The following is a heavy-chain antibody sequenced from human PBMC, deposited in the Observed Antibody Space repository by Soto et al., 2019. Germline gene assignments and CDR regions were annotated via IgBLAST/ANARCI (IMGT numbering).Heavy chain of an antibody. CDR2: ISAYNGNT. CDR3: ARDVPTVTTGGPDY. J-gene: IGHJ4*02. V-gene: IGHV1-18*01. D-gene: IGHD4-17*01. CDR1: GYTFTSYG. Sequence: QVQLVQSGVEVEKPGASVKVSCKASGYTFTSYGISWVRQAPGQGLEWMGWISAYNGNTKYAQKFQGRVTMTTDTSASTAYVGLRSLRSDDTAVYYCARDVPTVTTGGPDYWGQGTLVTVSS.